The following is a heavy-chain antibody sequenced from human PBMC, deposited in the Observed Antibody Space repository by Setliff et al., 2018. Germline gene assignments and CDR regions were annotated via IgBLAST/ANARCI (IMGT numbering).Heavy chain of an antibody. D-gene: IGHD3-10*01. V-gene: IGHV4-39*07. CDR2: IYYNGNT. CDR1: GVSISSSGYY. J-gene: IGHJ4*02. Sequence: SETLSLTCTVSGVSISSSGYYWGWVRQPPGKGLEWIGSIYYNGNTYYNPSLKSRVTMSADTSNNQFSLNLRSVTAADTAVYFCARQPSSGAYYNPRPYYFDSWGQGTLVTVSS. CDR3: ARQPSSGAYYNPRPYYFDS.